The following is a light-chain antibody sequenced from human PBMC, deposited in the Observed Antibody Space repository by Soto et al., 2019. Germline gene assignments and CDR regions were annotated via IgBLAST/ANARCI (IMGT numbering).Light chain of an antibody. CDR3: XXXYGXPPFX. J-gene: IGKJ3*01. Sequence: DIQMTQSPSPLSASVGDRVXITCRTSQSISSXXNWYQAKPGKAPKLLIYEASTLESGVPSRFSGSGSGTDXTLTISSXQPEXSXXYXXXXXYGXPPFXXGPGTRVDI. CDR1: QSISSX. CDR2: EAS. V-gene: IGKV1-39*01.